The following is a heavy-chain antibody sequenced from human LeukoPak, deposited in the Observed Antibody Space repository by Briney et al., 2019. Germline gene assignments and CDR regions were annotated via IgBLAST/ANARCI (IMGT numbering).Heavy chain of an antibody. V-gene: IGHV3-23*01. CDR1: GFTFSSYA. J-gene: IGHJ4*02. Sequence: GGSLRLSCAGSGFTFSSYAMSWVRQAPGKRLEWVSTISGSGISTYYADSVKGRFTISRDNSKNTLYLQMNSLRAEDTAVYYCAKEMVRGVIIDWGQGTLVTVSS. CDR3: AKEMVRGVIID. D-gene: IGHD3-10*01. CDR2: ISGSGIST.